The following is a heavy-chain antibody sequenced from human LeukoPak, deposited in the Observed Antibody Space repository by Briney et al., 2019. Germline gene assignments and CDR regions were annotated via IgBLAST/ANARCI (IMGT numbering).Heavy chain of an antibody. J-gene: IGHJ4*02. D-gene: IGHD2-2*01. V-gene: IGHV4-39*01. CDR2: IYYSGST. CDR3: ARHFSIIGGLDQLLENYFDY. CDR1: GGSISSSSCY. Sequence: SETLSLTCTVSGGSISSSSCYWGWIRQPPGKGLEWIGSIYYSGSTYYNPSLKSRVTISVDTSKNQFSLKLSSVTAADTAVYYCARHFSIIGGLDQLLENYFDYWGQGTLVTVSS.